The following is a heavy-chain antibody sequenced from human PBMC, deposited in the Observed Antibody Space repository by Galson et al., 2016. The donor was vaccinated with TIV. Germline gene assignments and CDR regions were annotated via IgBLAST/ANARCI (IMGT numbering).Heavy chain of an antibody. Sequence: SVKVSCKASGGTFISYTLSWVRQAPGQGLEWMGRIIPVLGMTNYAQKFQGRVTITADRFTGTAYLELSSLNPGDTAVYYCARADSVDISSTEYWGQGTLVTVSS. CDR1: GGTFISYT. D-gene: IGHD3-9*01. J-gene: IGHJ4*02. CDR3: ARADSVDISSTEY. V-gene: IGHV1-69*02. CDR2: IIPVLGMT.